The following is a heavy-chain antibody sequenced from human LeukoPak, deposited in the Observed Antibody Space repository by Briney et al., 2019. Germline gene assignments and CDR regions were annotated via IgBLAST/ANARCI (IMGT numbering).Heavy chain of an antibody. V-gene: IGHV4-39*01. CDR1: GGSISSSSYQ. CDR2: ISYSGST. Sequence: SETLSLTCTVSGGSISSSSYQWGWIRQPPGKGLEWIGTISYSGSTYYSPSLKSRVTVSVDTSKNQFSLKLSSVTAADTAVYYCARISIVVVPGYFDYWGQGTLVTISS. CDR3: ARISIVVVPGYFDY. J-gene: IGHJ4*02. D-gene: IGHD2-2*01.